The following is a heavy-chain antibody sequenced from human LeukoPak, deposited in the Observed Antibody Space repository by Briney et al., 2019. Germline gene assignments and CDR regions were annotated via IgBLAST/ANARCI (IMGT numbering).Heavy chain of an antibody. Sequence: GASVKVSCKASGYTFTGYYMHWVRQAPGQGLEWMGWINPNSGGTNYAQKFQGRVTMTRDTSISTAYMELSRLRSDDTAVYYCARKRNTAMASRYDAFDIWGQGTMVTVSS. CDR1: GYTFTGYY. V-gene: IGHV1-2*02. D-gene: IGHD5-18*01. CDR2: INPNSGGT. CDR3: ARKRNTAMASRYDAFDI. J-gene: IGHJ3*02.